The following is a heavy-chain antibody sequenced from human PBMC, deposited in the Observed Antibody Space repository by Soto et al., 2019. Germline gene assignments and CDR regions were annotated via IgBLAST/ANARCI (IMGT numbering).Heavy chain of an antibody. CDR3: AITYCRDNSCPRDFDF. CDR1: GGPFKTYT. Sequence: QVQVVQSGAEVRKPESSVKVSCKPSGGPFKTYTSNWVRLAPGHGLEWMGRFIPILDMANYAQKFQDRVTITADRSTFTAYMELNSLTSDDTAVYYCAITYCRDNSCPRDFDFWGPGTRVTVSS. CDR2: FIPILDMA. V-gene: IGHV1-69*02. J-gene: IGHJ4*02. D-gene: IGHD2-21*01.